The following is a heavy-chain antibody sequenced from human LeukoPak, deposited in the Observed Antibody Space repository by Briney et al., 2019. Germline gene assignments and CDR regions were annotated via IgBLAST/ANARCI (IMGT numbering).Heavy chain of an antibody. Sequence: GGSLRLSCAASGFTFSNYGMSWVRQAPGKGLEWVSAISGSGGSTYYADSVKGRFTISRDNSKNTLYLQMNSLRAEDTAVYYCAKRDTIGWYQGAGWFDPWGQGTLVTVSS. D-gene: IGHD6-19*01. J-gene: IGHJ5*02. CDR2: ISGSGGST. CDR1: GFTFSNYG. V-gene: IGHV3-23*01. CDR3: AKRDTIGWYQGAGWFDP.